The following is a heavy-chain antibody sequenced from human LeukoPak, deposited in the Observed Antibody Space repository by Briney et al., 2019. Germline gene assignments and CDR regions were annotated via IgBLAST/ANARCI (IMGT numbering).Heavy chain of an antibody. CDR1: GFTFDDYG. V-gene: IGHV3-20*04. J-gene: IGHJ6*03. CDR3: ARDGGGFWSGKDYYYYMDV. D-gene: IGHD3-3*01. CDR2: TNWNGGST. Sequence: GGSLRLSCAASGFTFDDYGMSWVRQAPGKGLEWVSGTNWNGGSTGYADSVKGRFTISRDNAKNSLYLQMNSLRAEDTALYYCARDGGGFWSGKDYYYYMDVWGKGTTVTVSS.